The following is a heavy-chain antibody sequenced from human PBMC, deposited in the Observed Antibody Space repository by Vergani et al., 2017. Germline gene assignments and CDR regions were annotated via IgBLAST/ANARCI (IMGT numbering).Heavy chain of an antibody. D-gene: IGHD4-23*01. J-gene: IGHJ6*02. CDR1: GFKFSDHY. CDR2: ISPGASTV. CDR3: AKNPGISTTRHFYAMNV. Sequence: LEESGGGSVKPGGSLRLSCAASGFKFSDHYMSWIRQAPGKGLEWVSHISPGASTVSYTDSVTGRFTVSRDNDNNSLTLDMTTLRVEDTAVYYCAKNPGISTTRHFYAMNVGGQGTTVPVSS. V-gene: IGHV3-11*04.